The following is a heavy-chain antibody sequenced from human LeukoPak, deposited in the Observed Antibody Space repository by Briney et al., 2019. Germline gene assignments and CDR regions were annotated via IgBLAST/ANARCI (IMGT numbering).Heavy chain of an antibody. D-gene: IGHD3-10*01. CDR1: GFIFSSHV. Sequence: PGGSLRLSCAASGFIFSSHVIHWVRQAPDKGLEWVAMISADGSRPYHADSVKGRFTISRDNSKNTLYLQMNSLRIEDMAVYYCARDYHGSGTSSCGMDVWGLGITVTVSS. CDR2: ISADGSRP. V-gene: IGHV3-30-3*01. J-gene: IGHJ6*02. CDR3: ARDYHGSGTSSCGMDV.